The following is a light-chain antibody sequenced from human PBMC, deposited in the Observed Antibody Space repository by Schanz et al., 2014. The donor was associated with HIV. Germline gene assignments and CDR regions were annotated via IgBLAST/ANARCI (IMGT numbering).Light chain of an antibody. CDR2: GND. CDR1: TSDIGASFD. V-gene: IGLV1-40*01. CDR3: AAWDDSLRGVV. J-gene: IGLJ3*02. Sequence: QSVLTQPPSVSGAPGQRVTVSCTANTSDIGASFDVHWYQLLPGTAPKLLIYGNDNHPSGVPDRFSGSQSGTSASLAISGLQSEDEAAYYCAAWDDSLRGVVFGGGTKLTVL.